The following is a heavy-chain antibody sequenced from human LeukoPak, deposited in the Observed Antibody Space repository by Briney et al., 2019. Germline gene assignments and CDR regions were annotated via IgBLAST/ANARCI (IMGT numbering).Heavy chain of an antibody. CDR1: GSTFTNYA. D-gene: IGHD2-15*01. J-gene: IGHJ4*02. V-gene: IGHV3-23*01. Sequence: GGSLRLSCAASGSTFTNYAMSWVRQAPGKGLEWVSAITGSGGSTYYADSVKGRFTISRDNSKNTLYLQMNSLRAEDTAIYYRASRYCSGGSCYNRYYFDYWGQGTLVTVSS. CDR2: ITGSGGST. CDR3: ASRYCSGGSCYNRYYFDY.